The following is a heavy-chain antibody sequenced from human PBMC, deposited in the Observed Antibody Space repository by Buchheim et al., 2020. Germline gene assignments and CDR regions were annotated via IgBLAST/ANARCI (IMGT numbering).Heavy chain of an antibody. CDR3: ARDRGSGWNYFDY. Sequence: QVQLVQSGAEVKKPGASVKVSCKASGYTFTSYYMHWVRQAPGQGFEWMGLNNPSGVRTTSAQKFQGRVTMTRATSTSTVSMELSRLRSEDTAVYYCARDRGSGWNYFDYWGQGTL. V-gene: IGHV1-46*01. CDR1: GYTFTSYY. D-gene: IGHD6-19*01. J-gene: IGHJ4*02. CDR2: NNPSGVRT.